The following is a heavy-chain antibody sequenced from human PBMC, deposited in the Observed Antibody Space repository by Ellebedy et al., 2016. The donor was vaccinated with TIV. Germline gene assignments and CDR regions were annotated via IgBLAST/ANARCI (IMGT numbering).Heavy chain of an antibody. Sequence: GESLKISXAASGFTFSSYALHWVRQAPGKGLEWMAVISYDGNNKYYADSVKGRFTISRDNSKNTLYLQMNSLRAEDTAVYYCARGEVRGANYFDIWGQGTMVTVSS. V-gene: IGHV3-30-3*01. D-gene: IGHD3-10*01. J-gene: IGHJ3*02. CDR3: ARGEVRGANYFDI. CDR2: ISYDGNNK. CDR1: GFTFSSYA.